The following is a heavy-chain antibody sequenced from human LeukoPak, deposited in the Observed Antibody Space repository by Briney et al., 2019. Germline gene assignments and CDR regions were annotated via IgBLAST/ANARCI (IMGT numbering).Heavy chain of an antibody. V-gene: IGHV1-2*06. D-gene: IGHD4-17*01. J-gene: IGHJ5*02. Sequence: GASVKVSCKVSGYTFIGYYMHWVRQAPGQGLEWMGRINPSTGGTNSAQKFQGRVTMTRDTSISTAYMELSRLTSDDTAIYYCARGQPYGDYNYFDPWGQGTLVTVSS. CDR2: INPSTGGT. CDR1: GYTFIGYY. CDR3: ARGQPYGDYNYFDP.